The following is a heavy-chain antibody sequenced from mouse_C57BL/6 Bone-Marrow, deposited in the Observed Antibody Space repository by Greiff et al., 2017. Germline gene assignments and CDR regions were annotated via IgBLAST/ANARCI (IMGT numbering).Heavy chain of an antibody. V-gene: IGHV1-50*01. J-gene: IGHJ1*03. D-gene: IGHD1-1*01. CDR2: IDPSDSYT. Sequence: VQLQQPGAELVKPGASVKLSCKASGYTFTSYWMQWVKQRPGQGLEWIGEIDPSDSYTNYNQKFKGKATLTVDTSSSTAYMQLSSLTSEDSAVYYFARCTVAWYFDGWGTGTTVTVSS. CDR1: GYTFTSYW. CDR3: ARCTVAWYFDG.